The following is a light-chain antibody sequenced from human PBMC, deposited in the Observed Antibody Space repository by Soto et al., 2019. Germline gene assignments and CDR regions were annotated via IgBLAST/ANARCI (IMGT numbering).Light chain of an antibody. J-gene: IGKJ1*01. Sequence: EIVLTQSPGTLSLSPGERATLSCRASQSVSSSYLAWYQQKPGQAPRLLIFGASNRATGIPARFSGSGSGTDFTLTITGLEPEDFAVYFCLRYSSSQWTFGQGTKV. CDR2: GAS. V-gene: IGKV3-20*01. CDR3: LRYSSSQWT. CDR1: QSVSSSY.